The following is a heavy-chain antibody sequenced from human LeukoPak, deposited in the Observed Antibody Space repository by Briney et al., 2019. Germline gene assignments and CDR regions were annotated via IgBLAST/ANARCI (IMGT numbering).Heavy chain of an antibody. CDR2: ISYSGST. Sequence: PSETLSLTCSVSGVSIRSYYWSWIRQPPGKGLEWIGYISYSGSTNYNPSLKSRVTISVDTSKNQFSLKLSSVTAADTAVYYCARYIWGSYPTFEDYWGQGTLVTVSS. J-gene: IGHJ4*02. CDR3: ARYIWGSYPTFEDY. CDR1: GVSIRSYY. V-gene: IGHV4-59*01. D-gene: IGHD3-16*02.